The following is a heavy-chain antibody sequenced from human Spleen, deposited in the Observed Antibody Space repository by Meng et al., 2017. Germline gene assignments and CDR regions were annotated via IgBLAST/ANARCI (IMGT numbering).Heavy chain of an antibody. Sequence: GSLRLSCAVYGGSFSGYYWGWIRQPPGKGLEWIGSIYHSGSTYYNPSLKSRVTISVDTSKNQFSLKLSSVTTADTAVYYCANTYYYDSSGYYAFDIWGQGTMVTVSS. CDR3: ANTYYYDSSGYYAFDI. J-gene: IGHJ3*02. V-gene: IGHV4-38-2*01. CDR2: IYHSGST. D-gene: IGHD3-22*01. CDR1: GGSFSGYY.